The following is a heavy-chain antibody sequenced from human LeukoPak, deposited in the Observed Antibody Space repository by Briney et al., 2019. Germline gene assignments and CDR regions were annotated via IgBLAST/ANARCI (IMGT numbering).Heavy chain of an antibody. J-gene: IGHJ4*02. V-gene: IGHV1-2*02. CDR3: ARVSSEPMGATDY. Sequence: ASVKVSCKASGYTFTDYYIHWVRQAPGQGLEWMGWINPNSGGTNYAEKFQGGVTMTRGTSISTAYMELSRLRSDDTAVYYCARVSSEPMGATDYWGQGTLVTVSS. D-gene: IGHD1-14*01. CDR2: INPNSGGT. CDR1: GYTFTDYY.